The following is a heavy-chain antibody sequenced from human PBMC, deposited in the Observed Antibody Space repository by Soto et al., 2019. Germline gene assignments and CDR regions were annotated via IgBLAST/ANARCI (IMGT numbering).Heavy chain of an antibody. D-gene: IGHD2-21*02. CDR1: GGSISSYY. J-gene: IGHJ6*02. CDR2: MYNTGST. Sequence: QVRLQESGPGLVKPSETLSLTCTVSGGSISSYYWGWIRQPPGKGLNGIGYMYNTGSTIYNPSLKSRVTISVDTSKNQFSLKLNSVTAADTAVYYCARDLWGYCGADCYPLDVWGQGTTVTVSS. CDR3: ARDLWGYCGADCYPLDV. V-gene: IGHV4-59*01.